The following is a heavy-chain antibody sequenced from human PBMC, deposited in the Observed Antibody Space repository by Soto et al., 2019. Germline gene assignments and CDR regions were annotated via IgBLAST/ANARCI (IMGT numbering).Heavy chain of an antibody. Sequence: SETLSLTCTVSGGSISSSSYYWGWIRQPPGKGLEWIGSIYYSGSTYYNPSLKSRVTISVDTSKNQFSLKLRSVTAADTAVYYCRSWGSYYYYYYMDVWGKGTTVTVSS. CDR1: GGSISSSSYY. J-gene: IGHJ6*03. V-gene: IGHV4-39*01. D-gene: IGHD3-16*01. CDR3: RSWGSYYYYYYMDV. CDR2: IYYSGST.